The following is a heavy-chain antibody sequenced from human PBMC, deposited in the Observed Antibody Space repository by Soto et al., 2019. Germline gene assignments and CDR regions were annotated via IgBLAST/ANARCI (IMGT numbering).Heavy chain of an antibody. CDR1: GYSFTSYY. V-gene: IGHV5-10-1*01. Sequence: GESLKISCTTSGYSFTSYYITWVRQMPGKGLECMGTIAPGDSYSNYNPSFQGHVTISADNSISTAYLQWSSLKASDTGIYYCATMSSGWSYWGQGT. CDR2: IAPGDSYS. D-gene: IGHD6-19*01. CDR3: ATMSSGWSY. J-gene: IGHJ4*02.